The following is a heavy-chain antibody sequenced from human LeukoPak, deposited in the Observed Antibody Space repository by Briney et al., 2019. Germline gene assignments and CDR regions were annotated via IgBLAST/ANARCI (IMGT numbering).Heavy chain of an antibody. J-gene: IGHJ4*02. CDR3: ACDILTNFDY. V-gene: IGHV3-7*01. D-gene: IGHD3-9*01. CDR2: IKQDGSEK. Sequence: PGGSLRLSCAASGFTFSSYWMSWVRQAPGKGLEWVANIKQDGSEKYYVDSVKGRFTISRDNANNTLFLQMNSLRAEDTAVYYCACDILTNFDYWGQGTLVTVSS. CDR1: GFTFSSYW.